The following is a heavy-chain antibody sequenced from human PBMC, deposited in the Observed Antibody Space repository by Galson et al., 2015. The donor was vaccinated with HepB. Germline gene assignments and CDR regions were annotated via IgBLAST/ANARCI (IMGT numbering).Heavy chain of an antibody. V-gene: IGHV1-3*01. Sequence: SVKVSCKASGYTFTTCTMHWVRQAPGQRLEWMGWISAGNGNTKYSQKFQGRVTITRDTSASTAYMELSSLRSEDTAVYYCARDREYYDYVWGTYRQEDRGYYYYYGMDVWGQGTTVTVSS. CDR2: ISAGNGNT. CDR1: GYTFTTCT. CDR3: ARDREYYDYVWGTYRQEDRGYYYYYGMDV. J-gene: IGHJ6*02. D-gene: IGHD3-16*02.